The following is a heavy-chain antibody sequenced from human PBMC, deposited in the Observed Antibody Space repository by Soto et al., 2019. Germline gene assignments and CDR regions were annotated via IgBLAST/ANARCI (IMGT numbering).Heavy chain of an antibody. V-gene: IGHV3-23*01. D-gene: IGHD2-15*01. CDR2: ISGSGGST. Sequence: GGSLRLSCAASGFTFSSYAMSWVRQAPGKGLEWVSAISGSGGSTYYADSVKGRFTISRDNSKNTLYLQMNSLRAEDTAVYYWAKDRGPGYCGGGSCYSHRWFDPWGQGTLVTVFS. CDR3: AKDRGPGYCGGGSCYSHRWFDP. CDR1: GFTFSSYA. J-gene: IGHJ5*02.